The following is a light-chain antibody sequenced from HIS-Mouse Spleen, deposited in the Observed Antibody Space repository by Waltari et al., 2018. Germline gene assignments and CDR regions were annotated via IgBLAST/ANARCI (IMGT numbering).Light chain of an antibody. Sequence: EIVMTQSPATLSVSTGERATLSCRASQSVSSNLAWYPQNPGQAPRLLIYGASTRATGIPARFSGSGSGTEFTLTISSLQSEDFAVYYCQQYNNWPWTFGQGTKVEIK. V-gene: IGKV3-15*01. CDR2: GAS. J-gene: IGKJ1*01. CDR1: QSVSSN. CDR3: QQYNNWPWT.